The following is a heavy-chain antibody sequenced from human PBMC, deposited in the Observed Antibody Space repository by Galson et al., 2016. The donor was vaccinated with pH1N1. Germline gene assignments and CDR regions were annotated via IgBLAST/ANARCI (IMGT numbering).Heavy chain of an antibody. Sequence: SLRLSCAASKFTFSNYGMHWVRQAPGKGLEWVAVISYDGNNKYYADSVKGRFTISRDNSKKTLYLQMNSLRAEDTAVYYCARAMAGPDSYWGQGTLVTVSS. D-gene: IGHD6-19*01. CDR3: ARAMAGPDSY. CDR2: ISYDGNNK. J-gene: IGHJ4*02. CDR1: KFTFSNYG. V-gene: IGHV3-30*03.